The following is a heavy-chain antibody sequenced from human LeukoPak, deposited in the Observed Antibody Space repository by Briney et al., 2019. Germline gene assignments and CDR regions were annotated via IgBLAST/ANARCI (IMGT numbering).Heavy chain of an antibody. J-gene: IGHJ3*02. D-gene: IGHD3-16*02. CDR3: ARVPREIASI. Sequence: ASVKVSCKASGYTFTSYDINWVRQATGQGLEWMGYMNPASGNTGYAQKFQGRVTMTTVTSISTAYMELSSLRSEDTAVYYCARVPREIASIWGQGTMVTVSS. CDR1: GYTFTSYD. V-gene: IGHV1-8*01. CDR2: MNPASGNT.